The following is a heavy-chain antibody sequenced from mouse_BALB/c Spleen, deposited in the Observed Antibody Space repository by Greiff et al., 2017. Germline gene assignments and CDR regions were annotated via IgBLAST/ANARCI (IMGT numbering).Heavy chain of an antibody. CDR3: ARGNRFAY. CDR1: GYTFTDYY. CDR2: VNPYNGGT. V-gene: IGHV1-19*01. D-gene: IGHD2-1*01. Sequence: EVQLQQSGPELVKPGASVKMSCKASGYTFTDYYMDWVKQSHGESLEWIGRVNPYNGGTSYNQKFKGKATLTVDKSSSTAYMELNSLTSEDSAVYYCARGNRFAYWGQGTLVTVSA. J-gene: IGHJ3*01.